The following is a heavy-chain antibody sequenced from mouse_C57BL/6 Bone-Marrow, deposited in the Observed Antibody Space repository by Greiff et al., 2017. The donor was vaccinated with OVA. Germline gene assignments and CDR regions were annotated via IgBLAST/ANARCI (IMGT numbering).Heavy chain of an antibody. CDR2: IYPGGGYT. V-gene: IGHV1-63*01. CDR3: ARGYDGSNDAMDD. D-gene: IGHD1-1*01. J-gene: IGHJ4*01. CDR1: GYHFTNYW. Sequence: VQLQQSGAELVRPGTSVKMSCKASGYHFTNYWIGWAKPRPGHGLEWIGDIYPGGGYTNYNEKFKGKATLTVDKSSNTAYMQCSRLTSDDSAIDDGARGYDGSNDAMDDWGQGTSVTVSS.